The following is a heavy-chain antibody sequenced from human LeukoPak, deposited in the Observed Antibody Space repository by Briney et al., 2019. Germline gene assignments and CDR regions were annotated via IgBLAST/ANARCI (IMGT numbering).Heavy chain of an antibody. CDR2: IYNSGST. CDR1: GGSISSGDYY. V-gene: IGHV4-30-4*08. D-gene: IGHD2-15*01. CDR3: ARGPGVVVVAAIDY. J-gene: IGHJ4*02. Sequence: PSETLSLTCTVSGGSISSGDYYWSWIRQPPGKGLEWIGYIYNSGSTYYNPSLKSRVTISVDTSKNQFSLKLSSVTAADTAVYYCARGPGVVVVAAIDYWGQGTLVTVSS.